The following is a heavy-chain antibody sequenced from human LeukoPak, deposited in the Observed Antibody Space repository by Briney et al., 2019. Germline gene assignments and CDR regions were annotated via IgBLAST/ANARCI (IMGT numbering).Heavy chain of an antibody. CDR3: SRDHVAAFDY. J-gene: IGHJ4*02. CDR2: INAGGSSI. Sequence: GGSLRLSCAASGFTFSSYWMHWVRQAPGKGLVWVSRINAGGSSINYADSVKGRFTISRDNAKNTLYLQMNSLRAEDTAVYYCSRDHVAAFDYWGQGTLVTVSS. CDR1: GFTFSSYW. V-gene: IGHV3-74*01. D-gene: IGHD6-13*01.